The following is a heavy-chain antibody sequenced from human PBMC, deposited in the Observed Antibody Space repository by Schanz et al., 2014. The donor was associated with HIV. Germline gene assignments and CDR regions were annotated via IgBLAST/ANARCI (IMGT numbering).Heavy chain of an antibody. D-gene: IGHD2-2*01. Sequence: QVQLVQSGVEVKKPGASVKVSCKASGYSFTGFFLHWVRQDPGQGLEWMGCINPNRGGTNYGKKYLVRVTMTRDTSISTAYIELSSLTSDDTAVYYCARSRFQLQWFDSWGQGTLVTVSS. CDR1: GYSFTGFF. CDR2: INPNRGGT. CDR3: ARSRFQLQWFDS. V-gene: IGHV1-2*02. J-gene: IGHJ5*01.